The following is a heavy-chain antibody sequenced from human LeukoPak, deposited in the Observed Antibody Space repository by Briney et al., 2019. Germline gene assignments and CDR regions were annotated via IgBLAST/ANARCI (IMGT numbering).Heavy chain of an antibody. CDR1: GFTLSSYE. CDR2: ISSSGSTI. D-gene: IGHD3-10*02. Sequence: GGSLRLSCAASGFTLSSYEMNWVRQAPRKGLEWVSYISSSGSTIYYADSVKGRFTISRDNAQNSLYLQMNSLRAEDTAVYYCAELGITMIGGVWGKGTMVTISS. V-gene: IGHV3-48*03. J-gene: IGHJ6*04. CDR3: AELGITMIGGV.